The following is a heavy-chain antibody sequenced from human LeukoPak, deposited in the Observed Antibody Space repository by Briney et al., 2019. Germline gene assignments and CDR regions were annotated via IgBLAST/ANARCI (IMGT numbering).Heavy chain of an antibody. J-gene: IGHJ5*02. CDR1: GGSISSGDYY. CDR2: IYYSGST. V-gene: IGHV4-30-4*01. CDR3: AREGGIGYCSSTSCRENWFDP. Sequence: SQTLSLTCTVSGGSISSGDYYWSWIRQPPGKGLEWIGYIYYSGSTYYNPSLKSRVTISVDTSKNQISLKLSSVTAADTAVYYCAREGGIGYCSSTSCRENWFDPWGQGTLVTVSS. D-gene: IGHD2-2*01.